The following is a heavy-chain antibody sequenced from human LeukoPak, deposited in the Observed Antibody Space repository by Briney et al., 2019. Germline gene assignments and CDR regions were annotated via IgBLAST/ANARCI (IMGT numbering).Heavy chain of an antibody. Sequence: GGSLRLSCAASAFTFSSYAMSWVRQATGKGLEWVSYISSSGSTIYYADSVKGRFTISRDNAKNSLYLQMNSLRAEDTAVYYCAGLGYGSVDYWGQGTLVTVSS. D-gene: IGHD3-10*01. CDR3: AGLGYGSVDY. J-gene: IGHJ4*02. CDR2: ISSSGSTI. CDR1: AFTFSSYA. V-gene: IGHV3-48*04.